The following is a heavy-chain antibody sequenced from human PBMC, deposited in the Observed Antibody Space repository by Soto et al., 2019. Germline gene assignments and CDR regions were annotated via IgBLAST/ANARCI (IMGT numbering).Heavy chain of an antibody. D-gene: IGHD5-18*01. J-gene: IGHJ5*02. V-gene: IGHV1-46*03. CDR3: ARSRVTASPWFDP. CDR2: INPTGGSA. Sequence: QVLLVQSGAEVKKPGASVKISCKASGYTSSSDSLHWVRQAPGQGLEWMGKINPTGGSASYPQKFQGRLSMTRDTSTSTVYMELSSLRTEDMAVYYCARSRVTASPWFDPWGQGTLVTVSS. CDR1: GYTSSSDS.